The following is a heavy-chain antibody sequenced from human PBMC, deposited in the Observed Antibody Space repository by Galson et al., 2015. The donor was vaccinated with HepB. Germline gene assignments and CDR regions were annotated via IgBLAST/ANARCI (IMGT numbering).Heavy chain of an antibody. CDR3: ARDSDSDYGSGFDY. CDR2: IYYSGST. Sequence: ETLSLTCTVSGGSISSYYWSWIRQPPGKGLEWIGYIYYSGSTNYNPSLKSRVTISVDTSKNQFSLKLSSVTAADTAVYYCARDSDSDYGSGFDYWGQGTLVTVSS. J-gene: IGHJ4*02. CDR1: GGSISSYY. D-gene: IGHD3-10*01. V-gene: IGHV4-59*01.